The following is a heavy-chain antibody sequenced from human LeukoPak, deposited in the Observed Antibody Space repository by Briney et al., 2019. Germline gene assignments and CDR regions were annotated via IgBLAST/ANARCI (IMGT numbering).Heavy chain of an antibody. Sequence: GGSLRLSCAASGFTFSSYWMSWVRQAPGKGLEWVANIKQDGSETSHVDSVKGRFTISRDNPKNSLYLQMNSLRAEDTAVYYCARDRGGVQLGHWGQGTLVTVSS. J-gene: IGHJ4*02. CDR1: GFTFSSYW. CDR3: ARDRGGVQLGH. CDR2: IKQDGSET. D-gene: IGHD1-1*01. V-gene: IGHV3-7*01.